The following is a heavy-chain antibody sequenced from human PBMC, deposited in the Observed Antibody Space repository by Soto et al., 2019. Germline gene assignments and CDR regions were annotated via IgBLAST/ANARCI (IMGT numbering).Heavy chain of an antibody. CDR1: GYTFTSYY. Sequence: QVQLVQSGAEVKKPGASVKVSCKASGYTFTSYYMHWVRQAPGQGLEWMGIINPSGGSTSYAQKFQCRVTMTRDTSTSTFYMELSSLRSEDTAVYYCARDGYSHVFDYWGQGPLVTVSS. D-gene: IGHD5-18*01. CDR3: ARDGYSHVFDY. V-gene: IGHV1-46*01. J-gene: IGHJ4*02. CDR2: INPSGGST.